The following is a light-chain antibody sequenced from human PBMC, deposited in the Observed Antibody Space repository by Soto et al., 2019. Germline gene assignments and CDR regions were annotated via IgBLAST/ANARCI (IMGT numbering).Light chain of an antibody. CDR3: QQYGSSSFT. J-gene: IGKJ3*01. CDR2: GAS. Sequence: EIVLTQSPGTLSLSPGERATLSCRASQSVSSSYLAWYQQKPGQAPRLLIYGASSRATGIPDRFSGSGSGTDFTLTISRLEPEDYAVYSSQQYGSSSFTFGPGTKVDIK. V-gene: IGKV3-20*01. CDR1: QSVSSSY.